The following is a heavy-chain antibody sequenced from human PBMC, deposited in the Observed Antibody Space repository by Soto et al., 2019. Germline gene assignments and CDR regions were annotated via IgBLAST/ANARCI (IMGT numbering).Heavy chain of an antibody. CDR1: GFTFGTNW. J-gene: IGHJ4*02. CDR3: ARDKEQWLVFDY. D-gene: IGHD6-19*01. V-gene: IGHV3-48*04. Sequence: GGSLRLSCEGSGFTFGTNWMSWVRQAPGKGLECVSYISRNGSKIYYADSVKGRFTISRDNAKNSLYLQMNSLRAEDTAVYYCARDKEQWLVFDYWGQGTLVTVSS. CDR2: ISRNGSKI.